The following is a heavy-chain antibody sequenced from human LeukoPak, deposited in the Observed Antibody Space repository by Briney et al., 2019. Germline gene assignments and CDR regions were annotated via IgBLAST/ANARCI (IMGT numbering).Heavy chain of an antibody. J-gene: IGHJ4*02. D-gene: IGHD1-14*01. CDR1: GFTFSSYG. CDR3: ARVIRRQTFDY. V-gene: IGHV3-33*01. Sequence: GGSLRLSCAASGFTFSSYGMHWVRQAPGKGLEWVAVIWYDGSNKYYADSVKGRFTISRDNSKNTLYLQMNSLRAEDTAVYYCARVIRRQTFDYWGQGTLVTVSS. CDR2: IWYDGSNK.